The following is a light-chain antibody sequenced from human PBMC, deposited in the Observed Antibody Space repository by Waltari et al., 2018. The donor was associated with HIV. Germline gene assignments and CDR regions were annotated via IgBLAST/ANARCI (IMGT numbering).Light chain of an antibody. Sequence: DIQMTQSPSTVSASVGDTVTITCRASQSIGRWLAWYQQKPGEAPKLLIYETSTLEIGVPSIFSGSGSGTEFTLTVSRLQPEDFATYYRQQYNSHSRTFGQGTKVEIK. J-gene: IGKJ1*01. CDR3: QQYNSHSRT. CDR1: QSIGRW. CDR2: ETS. V-gene: IGKV1-5*03.